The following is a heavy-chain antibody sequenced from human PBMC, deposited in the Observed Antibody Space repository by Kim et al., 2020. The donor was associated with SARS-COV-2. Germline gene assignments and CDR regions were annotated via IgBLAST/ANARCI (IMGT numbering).Heavy chain of an antibody. CDR3: GRVYYGSSGYYGLWYFDL. D-gene: IGHD3-22*01. J-gene: IGHJ2*01. CDR2: IYSGGSA. V-gene: IGHV3-53*01. CDR1: GFTVSSNY. Sequence: GGSLRLSCEASGFTVSSNYMSWVRQAPGKGLEWVSAIYSGGSAYYADSVQGRFTISRDNSKNSLHLQMNSLGIEDTAVYYCGRVYYGSSGYYGLWYFDLWRRGTLLSVSS.